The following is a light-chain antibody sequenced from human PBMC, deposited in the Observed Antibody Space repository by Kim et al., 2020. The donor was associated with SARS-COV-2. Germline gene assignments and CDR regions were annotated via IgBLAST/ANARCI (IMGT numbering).Light chain of an antibody. CDR2: GVS. J-gene: IGKJ2*01. Sequence: VSPGERATLSCRASQSVGSNLAWYQQKPGQAPRLLIYGVSTRATGIPARFSGSGSGTEFTLTISSLQSEDFAVYYCQEYNNWRPYTFGQGTKLEI. CDR1: QSVGSN. V-gene: IGKV3-15*01. CDR3: QEYNNWRPYT.